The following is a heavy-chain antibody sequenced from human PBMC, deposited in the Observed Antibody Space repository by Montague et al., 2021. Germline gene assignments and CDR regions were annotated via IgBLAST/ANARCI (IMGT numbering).Heavy chain of an antibody. CDR1: GDSVSSHDAT. CDR3: ARGWQKRFDP. Sequence: CAISGDSVSSHDATWNWIRQSPSRGLEWLGRTYYRSKWYNEYAISVKSRITGNPDTSKNQFSLLLNSVTPEDTAVYYCARGWQKRFDPWGQGTLVTVSS. CDR2: TYYRSKWYN. J-gene: IGHJ5*02. V-gene: IGHV6-1*01. D-gene: IGHD5-24*01.